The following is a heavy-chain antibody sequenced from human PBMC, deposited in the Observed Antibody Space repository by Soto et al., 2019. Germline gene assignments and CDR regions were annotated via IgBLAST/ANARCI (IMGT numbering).Heavy chain of an antibody. CDR2: IYTSDSYT. CDR1: GYSFTSYW. V-gene: IGHV5-10-1*01. Sequence: PXESLKISCKGCGYSFTSYWISWVRQMPGKGLEWMGRIYTSDSYTKYSPSFQGHVTISAEKFISSAYLQWSSLKASETAMYYCARHGSIAAQKVWGKGTTVTVSS. CDR3: ARHGSIAAQKV. J-gene: IGHJ6*04. D-gene: IGHD6-6*01.